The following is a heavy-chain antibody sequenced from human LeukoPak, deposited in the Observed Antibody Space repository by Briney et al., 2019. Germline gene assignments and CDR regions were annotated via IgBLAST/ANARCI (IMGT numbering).Heavy chain of an antibody. Sequence: SETLSLTCIVSGGSISSYYWSWIRQPPGKGLEWIGYIYYSGNTNYNPSLKSRVTISIDTSKNQFSLKLTSVTAADTAVYYCARAGSSGYLIDYWGQGTLVTVSS. CDR1: GGSISSYY. V-gene: IGHV4-59*01. D-gene: IGHD3-22*01. J-gene: IGHJ4*02. CDR2: IYYSGNT. CDR3: ARAGSSGYLIDY.